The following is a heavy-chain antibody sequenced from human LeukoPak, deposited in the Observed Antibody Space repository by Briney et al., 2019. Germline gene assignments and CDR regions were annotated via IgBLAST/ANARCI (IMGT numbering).Heavy chain of an antibody. Sequence: SETLSLTCIVSVGSVSSDDYYGSWFRQHPGGGLEWIGYIYYRGSTYYNPSLKSQAPIPLETSKIQFYLQLTSVTPADSALFYCGRRTGSFYGFDIWGQGTRVTVSS. V-gene: IGHV4-31*01. D-gene: IGHD1-26*01. CDR3: GRRTGSFYGFDI. J-gene: IGHJ3*02. CDR2: IYYRGST. CDR1: VGSVSSDDYY.